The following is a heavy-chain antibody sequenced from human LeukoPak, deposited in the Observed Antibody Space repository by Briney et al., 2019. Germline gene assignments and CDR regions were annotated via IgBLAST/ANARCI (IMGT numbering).Heavy chain of an antibody. D-gene: IGHD6-6*01. CDR1: GYTFTAYY. Sequence: SVKVSCKASGYTFTAYYMHWVRQAPGQGLEWMGWINPNSGGTNYAQKFQGRVTMARDTSISTAYMELSRLRSDDTAVYYCAREGPLELSSSVDYWGQGTLVTVSS. CDR3: AREGPLELSSSVDY. V-gene: IGHV1-2*02. CDR2: INPNSGGT. J-gene: IGHJ4*02.